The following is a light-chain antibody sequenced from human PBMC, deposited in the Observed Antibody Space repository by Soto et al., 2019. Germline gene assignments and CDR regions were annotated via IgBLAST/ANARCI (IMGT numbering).Light chain of an antibody. CDR2: GAS. Sequence: TQYPVTPYGVRGETATLPWTASQGVSGSYFAWYQQKPGQAPRLLTHGASSRATGIPDRFSGSGSGTDFTLTISRLEPEDFAVYYCQQFSSSPITFGQGTRLEIK. CDR1: QGVSGSY. J-gene: IGKJ5*01. CDR3: QQFSSSPIT. V-gene: IGKV3-20*01.